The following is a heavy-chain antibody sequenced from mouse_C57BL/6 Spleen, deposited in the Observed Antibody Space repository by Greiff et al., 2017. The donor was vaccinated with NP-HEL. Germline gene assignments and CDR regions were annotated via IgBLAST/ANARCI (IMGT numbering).Heavy chain of an antibody. CDR1: GYTFTSYW. Sequence: QVHVKQSGAELVRPGSSVKLSCKASGYTFTSYWMHWVKQRPIQGLEWIGNIDPSDSETHYNQKFKDKATLTVDKSSSTAYMQLSSLTSEDSAVYEWARDYDGSSRMAMDYWGQGTSVTVSS. CDR3: ARDYDGSSRMAMDY. CDR2: IDPSDSET. V-gene: IGHV1-52*01. D-gene: IGHD1-1*01. J-gene: IGHJ4*01.